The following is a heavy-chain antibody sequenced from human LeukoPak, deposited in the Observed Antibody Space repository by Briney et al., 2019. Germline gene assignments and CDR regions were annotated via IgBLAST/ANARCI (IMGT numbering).Heavy chain of an antibody. D-gene: IGHD2-2*02. Sequence: SETLSLTCTVSGGSISSYYWSWIRQPPGKGLEWIGYIYYSGSTNYNPSLKSRVTMSVDTSKNQFSLKLSSVTAADTAVYYCARGVVVPAAIYYYYYMDVWGKGTTVTVSS. CDR2: IYYSGST. CDR1: GGSISSYY. J-gene: IGHJ6*03. CDR3: ARGVVVPAAIYYYYYMDV. V-gene: IGHV4-59*12.